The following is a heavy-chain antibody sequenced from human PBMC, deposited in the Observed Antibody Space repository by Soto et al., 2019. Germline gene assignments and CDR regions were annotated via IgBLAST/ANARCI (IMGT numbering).Heavy chain of an antibody. V-gene: IGHV3-23*01. J-gene: IGHJ4*02. CDR1: GFTFSSYA. CDR3: AVLGYCTNGVCYTGGYYFDY. D-gene: IGHD2-8*01. CDR2: ISGSGGST. Sequence: GGSLRLSCAASGFTFSSYAMSWVRQAPGKGLEWVSAISGSGGSTYYADSVKGRFTISRDNSKNTPYLQMNSLRAEDTAVYYCAVLGYCTNGVCYTGGYYFDYWGQGTLVTVSS.